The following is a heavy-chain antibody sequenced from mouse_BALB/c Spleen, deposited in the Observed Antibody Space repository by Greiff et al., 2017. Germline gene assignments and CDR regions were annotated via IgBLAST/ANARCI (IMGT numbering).Heavy chain of an antibody. J-gene: IGHJ4*01. Sequence: EVKLQESGGGLVKPGGSLKLSCAASGFTFSSYTMSWVRQTPEKRLEWVATISSGGSYTYYPDSVKGRFTISRDNAKNTLYLQMSSLKSEDTAMYYCTRDDGHYYAMDYWGQGTSVTVSS. CDR3: TRDDGHYYAMDY. V-gene: IGHV5-6-4*01. D-gene: IGHD1-1*01. CDR1: GFTFSSYT. CDR2: ISSGGSYT.